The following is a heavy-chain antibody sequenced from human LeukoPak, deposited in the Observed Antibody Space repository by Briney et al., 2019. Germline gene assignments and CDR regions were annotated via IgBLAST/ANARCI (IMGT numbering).Heavy chain of an antibody. CDR2: IYWDDDK. CDR3: ARRTPGYDIDWSTGLFDY. V-gene: IGHV2-5*02. Sequence: SGPTLVNPTQTLALTCTFSGFSLTTGGVGVGWICQPPGKALEWLAFIYWDDDKRYSPSLRNRLTVTKDTSKNQVVLTMTNVDPVDTATYYCARRTPGYDIDWSTGLFDYWGQGTLVTVSS. J-gene: IGHJ4*02. D-gene: IGHD3-22*01. CDR1: GFSLTTGGVG.